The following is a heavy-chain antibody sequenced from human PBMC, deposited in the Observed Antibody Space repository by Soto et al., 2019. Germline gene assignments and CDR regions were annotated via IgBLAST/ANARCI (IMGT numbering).Heavy chain of an antibody. D-gene: IGHD6-13*01. CDR1: GFTFSSYG. Sequence: GGSLRLSCAASGFTFSSYGMHWVRQAPGKGLEWVAVIWYDGSNKYYADSVKGRFTISRDNSKNTLYLQMNSLRAEDTAVYYCARDSLTAAAGTVDYWGQGTLVTVSS. CDR2: IWYDGSNK. J-gene: IGHJ4*02. CDR3: ARDSLTAAAGTVDY. V-gene: IGHV3-33*01.